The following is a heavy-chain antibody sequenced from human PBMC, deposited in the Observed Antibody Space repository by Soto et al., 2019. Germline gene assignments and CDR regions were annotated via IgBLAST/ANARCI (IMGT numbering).Heavy chain of an antibody. CDR2: ISAYNGNT. D-gene: IGHD1-26*01. Sequence: ASVKVSCKASGYTFTSYGISWVRQAPGQGLEWMGWISAYNGNTNYAQKLQGRVTMTTDTSTSTAYMELSSLRAEDTAVYYCARDQRELVFADYYYYYGMDVWGKGTTVTVSS. V-gene: IGHV1-18*01. CDR3: ARDQRELVFADYYYYYGMDV. CDR1: GYTFTSYG. J-gene: IGHJ6*04.